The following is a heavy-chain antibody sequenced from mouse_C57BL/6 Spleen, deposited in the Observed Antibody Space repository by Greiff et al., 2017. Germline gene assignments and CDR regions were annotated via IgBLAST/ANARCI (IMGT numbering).Heavy chain of an antibody. CDR2: INYDGSST. CDR3: ARFYYYGSPYFDY. CDR1: GFTFSDYY. D-gene: IGHD1-1*01. J-gene: IGHJ2*01. Sequence: EVKLMESEGGLVQPGSSMKLSCTASGFTFSDYYMAWVRQVPEKGLEWVANINYDGSSTYYLASLKSRFIISRDNAKNILYLQMSSLKSEDTATYYCARFYYYGSPYFDYWGQGTTLTVSS. V-gene: IGHV5-16*01.